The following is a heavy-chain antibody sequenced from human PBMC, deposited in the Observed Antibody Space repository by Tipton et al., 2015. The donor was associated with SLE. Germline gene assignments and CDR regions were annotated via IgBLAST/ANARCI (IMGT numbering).Heavy chain of an antibody. D-gene: IGHD2-2*01. CDR2: VYYSGST. J-gene: IGHJ4*02. V-gene: IGHV4-59*08. Sequence: TLSLTCSVSSGSITSYYWNWIRQFPGKGLEWIGNVYYSGSTNYSPSLKSRLTISIDMSKNQFSLKLTSVTAADTAVYYCARSLDAAALFDYWGQGALVTVSS. CDR1: SGSITSYY. CDR3: ARSLDAAALFDY.